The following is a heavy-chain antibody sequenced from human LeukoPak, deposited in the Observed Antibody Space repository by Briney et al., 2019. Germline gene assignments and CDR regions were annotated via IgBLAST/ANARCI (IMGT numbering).Heavy chain of an antibody. J-gene: IGHJ4*02. CDR3: ARAPHIGATLGFDY. CDR2: IYSGGST. V-gene: IGHV3-66*01. D-gene: IGHD2-15*01. Sequence: GGSLRLSCAASGFTVSSNYMSWVRQAPGNGLEWVSVIYSGGSTYYADSVKGRFTISRDNSKNTLYLQMNSLRAEDTAVYYCARAPHIGATLGFDYWGQGTLVTASS. CDR1: GFTVSSNY.